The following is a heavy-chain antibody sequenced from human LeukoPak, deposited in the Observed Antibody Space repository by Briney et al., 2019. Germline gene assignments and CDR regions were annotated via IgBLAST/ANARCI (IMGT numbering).Heavy chain of an antibody. J-gene: IGHJ6*02. D-gene: IGHD3-22*01. CDR2: IYYSGST. CDR3: ARAGDSSGFHYYYYGMDV. Sequence: SETLSLTCAVYDRSFSDYYWSWIRQPPGKGLEWIGYIYYSGSTNYNPSLKSRVTISVDTSRTQFSLKLSSVTAADTAVYYCARAGDSSGFHYYYYGMDVWGQGTTVTVSS. CDR1: DRSFSDYY. V-gene: IGHV4-59*01.